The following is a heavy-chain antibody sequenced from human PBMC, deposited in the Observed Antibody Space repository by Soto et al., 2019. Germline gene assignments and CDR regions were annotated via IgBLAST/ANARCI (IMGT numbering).Heavy chain of an antibody. CDR1: GGSISSGGYY. J-gene: IGHJ6*02. CDR3: AGTMIVVSSVGTHLITDYYGMDV. V-gene: IGHV4-31*03. Sequence: SETLSLTCTVSGGSISSGGYYWSWIRQHPGKGLEWIGYIYYSGSTYYNPSLKSRVTISVDTSKDQFSLKLSSVTAADTAVYYCAGTMIVVSSVGTHLITDYYGMDVWGQGTTVTVSS. D-gene: IGHD3-22*01. CDR2: IYYSGST.